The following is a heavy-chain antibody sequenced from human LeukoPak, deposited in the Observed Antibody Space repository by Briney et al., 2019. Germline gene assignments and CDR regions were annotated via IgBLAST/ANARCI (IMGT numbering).Heavy chain of an antibody. CDR3: ATYWRHFDWLLSDI. CDR1: GFSFTDYW. V-gene: IGHV3-7*05. J-gene: IGHJ3*02. D-gene: IGHD3-9*01. Sequence: PGGSLRLSCEASGFSFTDYWMTWVRQAPGKGLEGLADIKQDGSETHYVDSVKGRLIISRDNAKNSLYLQMNSLRVEDTAVYYCATYWRHFDWLLSDIWGLGTMVTVSS. CDR2: IKQDGSET.